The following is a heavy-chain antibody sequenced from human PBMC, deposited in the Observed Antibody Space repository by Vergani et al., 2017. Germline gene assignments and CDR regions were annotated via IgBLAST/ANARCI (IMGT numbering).Heavy chain of an antibody. J-gene: IGHJ2*01. Sequence: VEAGGGLVQPGGSLRLSCTASGFTFQAFAFHWVRQVSGRGLEWVSGIDRNYGVKNGNSFEGRFSISRDNAKKALFLQMNNLRHEDTALYFCVKDNDYDADGPFDLWGGGTLVTVSS. CDR1: GFTFQAFA. V-gene: IGHV3-9*01. CDR2: IDRNYGVK. D-gene: IGHD3-16*01. CDR3: VKDNDYDADGPFDL.